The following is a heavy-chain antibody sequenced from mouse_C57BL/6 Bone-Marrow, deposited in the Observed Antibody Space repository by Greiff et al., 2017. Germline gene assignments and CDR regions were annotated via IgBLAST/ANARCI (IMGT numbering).Heavy chain of an antibody. J-gene: IGHJ2*01. V-gene: IGHV14-4*01. CDR2: IDPENGDT. D-gene: IGHD1-1*01. CDR1: GFNIKDDY. Sequence: VQLQQSGAELVRPGASVKLSCTASGFNIKDDYMHWVKQRPEQGLEWIGWIDPENGDTEYASKFQGKATITADTSSTTAYLQLSSLTSEDTAVYYCTSITTVPFDYWGQGTTLTVSS. CDR3: TSITTVPFDY.